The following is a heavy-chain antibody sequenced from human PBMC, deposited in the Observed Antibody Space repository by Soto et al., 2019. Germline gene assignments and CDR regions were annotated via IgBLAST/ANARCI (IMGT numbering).Heavy chain of an antibody. CDR1: GGSFSGYY. D-gene: IGHD3-3*01. V-gene: IGHV4-34*01. J-gene: IGHJ5*02. Sequence: SETLSLTCAVYGGSFSGYYWSWIRQPPGKGLEWIGEINHSGSTNYNPSLKSRVTISVDTSKNQFSLKLSSVTAADTAVYYCARAYLYYDFWSGYYTGWFDPWGQGTLVTVSS. CDR3: ARAYLYYDFWSGYYTGWFDP. CDR2: INHSGST.